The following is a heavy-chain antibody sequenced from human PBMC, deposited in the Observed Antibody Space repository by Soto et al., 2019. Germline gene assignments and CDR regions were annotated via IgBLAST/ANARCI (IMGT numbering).Heavy chain of an antibody. Sequence: PGGSLRLSCAASGFTFSSYAMSWVRQAPGKGLEWVSAISGSGGSTYYADSVKGRFTISRDNSKNTLYLQMNSLRAEDTAVYYCAKGAPTTYHYYYYGMDVWGQGTTVTVSS. D-gene: IGHD1-7*01. V-gene: IGHV3-23*01. J-gene: IGHJ6*02. CDR2: ISGSGGST. CDR1: GFTFSSYA. CDR3: AKGAPTTYHYYYYGMDV.